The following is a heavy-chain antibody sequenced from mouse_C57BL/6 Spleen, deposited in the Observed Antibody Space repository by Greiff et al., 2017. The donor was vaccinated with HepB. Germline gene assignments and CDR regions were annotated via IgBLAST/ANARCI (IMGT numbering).Heavy chain of an antibody. J-gene: IGHJ4*01. Sequence: EVQRVESGGGLVKPGGSLKLSCAASGFTFSSYAMSWVRQTPEKRLEWVATISDGGSYTYYPDNVKGRSTISRDNATNNLYLQMSQLKSEDTAMYYCARGGIYYYGSSYAMDYWGQGTSVTVSS. V-gene: IGHV5-4*01. CDR2: ISDGGSYT. CDR3: ARGGIYYYGSSYAMDY. CDR1: GFTFSSYA. D-gene: IGHD1-1*01.